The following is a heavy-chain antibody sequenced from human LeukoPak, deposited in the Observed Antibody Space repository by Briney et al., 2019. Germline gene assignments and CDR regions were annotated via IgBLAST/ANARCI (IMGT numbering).Heavy chain of an antibody. Sequence: GSLRLSCAASGFTFSSFPMSWVRQAPGKGLEWVSSFFHDAGGTYYADSVTGRFTISRDDSKNTVHLQMNSLRPDDTAIYYCAKVAFPGGSHLFDSWGQGTLVTVSS. CDR3: AKVAFPGGSHLFDS. J-gene: IGHJ4*02. D-gene: IGHD1-26*01. CDR2: FFHDAGGT. CDR1: GFTFSSFP. V-gene: IGHV3-23*01.